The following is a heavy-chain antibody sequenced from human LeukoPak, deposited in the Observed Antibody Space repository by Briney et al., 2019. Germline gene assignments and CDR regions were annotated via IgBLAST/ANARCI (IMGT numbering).Heavy chain of an antibody. CDR3: AKPLFEQWLVRSLDYYYGMDV. CDR1: GFTFSSYW. J-gene: IGHJ6*02. V-gene: IGHV3-30*18. CDR2: ISYDGSNK. Sequence: PGGSLRLSCAASGFTFSSYWMSWVRQAPGKGLEWVAVISYDGSNKYYADSVKGRFTISRDNSKNTLYLQMNSLRAEDTAVYYCAKPLFEQWLVRSLDYYYGMDVWGQGTTVTVSS. D-gene: IGHD6-19*01.